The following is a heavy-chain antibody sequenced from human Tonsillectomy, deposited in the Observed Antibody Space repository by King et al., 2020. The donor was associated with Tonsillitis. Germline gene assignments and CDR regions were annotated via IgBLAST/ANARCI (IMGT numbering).Heavy chain of an antibody. V-gene: IGHV1-18*01. CDR1: GYTFTSYG. Sequence: GQLVQSGAEVKKPGASVKVSCKASGYTFTSYGISWVRQAPGQGLEWMGWISVYNGNTNYSQKFQGKVNMTTDTSTSTAYMELRRLSSDDTAVYYCARDGGSLHFDYWGKGTLVTVSS. CDR2: ISVYNGNT. J-gene: IGHJ4*02. CDR3: ARDGGSLHFDY. D-gene: IGHD1-26*01.